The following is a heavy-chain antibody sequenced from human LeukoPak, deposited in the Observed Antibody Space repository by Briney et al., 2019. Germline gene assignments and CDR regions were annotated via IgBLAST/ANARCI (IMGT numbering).Heavy chain of an antibody. J-gene: IGHJ4*02. V-gene: IGHV1-2*02. CDR3: ARIGPGIAAALGY. CDR2: INPISGGT. D-gene: IGHD6-13*01. Sequence: ASVKVSCKASGYTLTGYYMHWVRQAPKQGLEWMGWINPISGGTNYAQKFQGRVTMTRDTSISTAYMELSRLISDDTAVYFCARIGPGIAAALGYWGQGALVTVSS. CDR1: GYTLTGYY.